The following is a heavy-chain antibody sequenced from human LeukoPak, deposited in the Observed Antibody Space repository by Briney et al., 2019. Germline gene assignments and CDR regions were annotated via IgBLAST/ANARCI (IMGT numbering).Heavy chain of an antibody. D-gene: IGHD6-19*01. V-gene: IGHV4-4*07. J-gene: IGHJ4*02. CDR3: ARGDYYSNGWPFDY. CDR1: GGSISSYY. CDR2: IYTSGST. Sequence: TSETLSLTCTVSGGSISSYYWSWIRQPAGKGLEWIGRIYTSGSTNYNPSLKSRVTISLDTSKNHFSLKLSSVTAADTALYYCARGDYYSNGWPFDYWGQGTLVTVSS.